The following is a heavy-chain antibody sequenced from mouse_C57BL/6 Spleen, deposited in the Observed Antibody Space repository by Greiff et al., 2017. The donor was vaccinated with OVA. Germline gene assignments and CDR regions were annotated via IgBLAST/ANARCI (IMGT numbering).Heavy chain of an antibody. Sequence: QVQLQQPGAELVKPGASVKMSCKASGYTFTSYWLTWVKQRPGQGLEWIGDIYPGSGSTNYNEKFKSKATLTVDTSSSTAYMQLSSLTSEDAAVYYCARHYGSSYDFDYWGQGTTLTVSS. CDR1: GYTFTSYW. CDR3: ARHYGSSYDFDY. D-gene: IGHD1-1*01. J-gene: IGHJ2*01. V-gene: IGHV1-55*01. CDR2: IYPGSGST.